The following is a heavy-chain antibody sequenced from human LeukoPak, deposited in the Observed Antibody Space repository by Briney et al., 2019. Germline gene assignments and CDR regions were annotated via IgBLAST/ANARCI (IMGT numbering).Heavy chain of an antibody. CDR1: GFTFSSYA. CDR2: INGSGGST. CDR3: ALGSSGWYGGNFDY. J-gene: IGHJ4*02. D-gene: IGHD6-19*01. Sequence: GGSLRLSCAASGFTFSSYAMSWVRQAPGKGLEWVSAINGSGGSTYYADSVKGRFTISRDNSKNTLYLQMNSLRAEDPAVYYCALGSSGWYGGNFDYWGQGTLVTVSS. V-gene: IGHV3-23*01.